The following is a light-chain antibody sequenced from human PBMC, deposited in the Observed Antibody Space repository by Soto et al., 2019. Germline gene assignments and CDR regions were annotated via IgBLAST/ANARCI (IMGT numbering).Light chain of an antibody. V-gene: IGKV1-6*01. Sequence: AIQMTQSPSSLSASVGDRVTITCRASQGIRNDLGWYQQKPGKAPKLLIYAASSLQSGVPSRFSGSGSGTDFTLTISSLQPEDFATYYCLQDYNYPAITFGQATRLEIK. CDR2: AAS. CDR3: LQDYNYPAIT. CDR1: QGIRND. J-gene: IGKJ5*01.